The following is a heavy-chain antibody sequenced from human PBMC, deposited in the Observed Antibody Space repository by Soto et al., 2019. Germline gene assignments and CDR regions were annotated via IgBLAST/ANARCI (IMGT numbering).Heavy chain of an antibody. CDR2: IWYDGSNK. CDR3: ARADCTGAYCYSWPFNYGVDV. Sequence: GGCLRLSCTTSGFTFNTDGMHGVRQAPGKGLEWVAIIWYDGSNKYYADSVKGRFTISRDNSKNTLYLQMNSLRAEDTALYYCARADCTGAYCYSWPFNYGVDVWGQGTTVTVSS. D-gene: IGHD2-15*01. J-gene: IGHJ6*02. V-gene: IGHV3-33*08. CDR1: GFTFNTDG.